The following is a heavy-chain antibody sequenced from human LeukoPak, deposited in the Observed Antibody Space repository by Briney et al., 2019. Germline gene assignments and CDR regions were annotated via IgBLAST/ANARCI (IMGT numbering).Heavy chain of an antibody. V-gene: IGHV3-21*01. CDR1: GFTFSSYS. Sequence: GGSLRLSCAASGFTFSSYSMNWVRQAPGKGLEWVSSISSSGSYIYYADSVKGRFTISRDNAKNSLYLQMNSLRAEDTAVYYCARDGMSAAAGIVYFQHWGQGTLVTVSS. D-gene: IGHD6-13*01. J-gene: IGHJ1*01. CDR2: ISSSGSYI. CDR3: ARDGMSAAAGIVYFQH.